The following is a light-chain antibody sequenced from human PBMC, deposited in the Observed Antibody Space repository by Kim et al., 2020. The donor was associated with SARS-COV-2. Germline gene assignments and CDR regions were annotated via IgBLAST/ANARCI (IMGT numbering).Light chain of an antibody. Sequence: GQSITISCTGTSSDIGGYNYVSWYQQCAGKAPKLMIYDVSDRPSGISNRFSGSKSGNTASLTISGLQAEDEADYYCSSYTSSNTWVFGGGTQLTVL. CDR3: SSYTSSNTWV. V-gene: IGLV2-14*03. J-gene: IGLJ3*02. CDR1: SSDIGGYNY. CDR2: DVS.